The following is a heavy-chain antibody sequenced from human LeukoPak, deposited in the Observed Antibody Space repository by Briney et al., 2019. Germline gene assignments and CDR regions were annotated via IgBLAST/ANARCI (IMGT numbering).Heavy chain of an antibody. Sequence: GVSLRLSCVASGFTFSSNAMSWVRQAPRKGLEWVSGIGANGGGTYYSDSVKGRFTISRDNSKNTLYLQMNSLRAEDTAVYYCARDLPYSSSWRGYYFDYWGQGTLVTVSS. CDR3: ARDLPYSSSWRGYYFDY. J-gene: IGHJ4*02. CDR2: IGANGGGT. CDR1: GFTFSSNA. D-gene: IGHD6-13*01. V-gene: IGHV3-23*01.